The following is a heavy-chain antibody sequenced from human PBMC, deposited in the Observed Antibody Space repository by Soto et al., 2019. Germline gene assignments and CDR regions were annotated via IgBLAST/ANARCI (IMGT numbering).Heavy chain of an antibody. CDR2: INAGSGYT. V-gene: IGHV1-3*01. CDR1: GYSFTSYA. D-gene: IGHD4-17*01. CDR3: ASGLPGYFDN. J-gene: IGHJ4*02. Sequence: QVQLVQSGAEVKKPGASVKVSCKASGYSFTSYAMHWVRQAPGQRLEWLGWINAGSGYTKYSPKFQGRVTLTRDTSAPTAYMELSNLRSEDTAVYYCASGLPGYFDNWGQGTLVTVSS.